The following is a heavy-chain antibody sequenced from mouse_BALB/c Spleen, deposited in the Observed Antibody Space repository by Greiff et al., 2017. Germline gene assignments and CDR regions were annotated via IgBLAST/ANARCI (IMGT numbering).Heavy chain of an antibody. V-gene: IGHV5-12-1*01. D-gene: IGHD2-1*01. J-gene: IGHJ2*01. CDR2: ISSGGGST. Sequence: EVKLEESGGGLVKPGGSLKLSCAASGFAFSSYDMSWVRQTPEKRLEWVAYISSGGGSTYYPDTVKGRFTISRDNAKNTLYLQMSSLKSEDTAMYYCARVGIYYGFDYWGQGTTLTVSS. CDR1: GFAFSSYD. CDR3: ARVGIYYGFDY.